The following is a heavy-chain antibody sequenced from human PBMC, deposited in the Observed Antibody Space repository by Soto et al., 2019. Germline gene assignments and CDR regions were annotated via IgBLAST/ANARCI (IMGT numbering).Heavy chain of an antibody. D-gene: IGHD6-19*01. CDR3: VRDASGGSYLNYFDL. CDR1: GFTFSTYS. V-gene: IGHV3-48*02. CDR2: VSSHSSTT. J-gene: IGHJ5*02. Sequence: GGSLRLSCAAPGFTFSTYSMNWVRQAPGKGLEWVSYVSSHSSTTYYADSVKGRSSISRDNAENSLYLQMNSLRDEDTAVYYCVRDASGGSYLNYFDLWGQGTLVTVSS.